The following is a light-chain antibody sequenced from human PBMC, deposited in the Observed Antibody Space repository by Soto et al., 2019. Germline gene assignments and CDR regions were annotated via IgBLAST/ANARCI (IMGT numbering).Light chain of an antibody. CDR3: QQSYTSIT. CDR1: QSISSY. Sequence: DIQMSQSPASLSASAGDRVTITCRASQSISSYLNWYQQKPGKAPKLLIYTASNLQSGVPSRFSGSGSGTDFTLTITSLQPEDFATYYCQQSYTSITFGQGTRLE. J-gene: IGKJ5*01. CDR2: TAS. V-gene: IGKV1-39*01.